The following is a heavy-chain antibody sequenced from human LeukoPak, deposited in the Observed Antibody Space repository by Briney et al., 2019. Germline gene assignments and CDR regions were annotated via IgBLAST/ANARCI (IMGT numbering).Heavy chain of an antibody. CDR3: AKDAVWFGELLGEDWFDP. CDR1: GFTFSSYG. CDR2: ISDDGSNK. J-gene: IGHJ5*02. D-gene: IGHD3-10*01. Sequence: GGSLRLSCAASGFTFSSYGMHWVRQAPGKGLEWVAVISDDGSNKYYADSVKGRFTISRDNSKNTLYLQMNSLRAEDMAVYYCAKDAVWFGELLGEDWFDPWGQGTLVTVSS. V-gene: IGHV3-30*18.